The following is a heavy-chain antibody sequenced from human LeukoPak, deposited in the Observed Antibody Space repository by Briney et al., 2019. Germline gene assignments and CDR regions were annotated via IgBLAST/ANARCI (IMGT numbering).Heavy chain of an antibody. V-gene: IGHV3-48*02. J-gene: IGHJ4*02. CDR1: GFTFSTYS. CDR2: ISSSSSTI. D-gene: IGHD2-2*01. CDR3: ARFDCSSTRCYGGYYFDY. Sequence: GGSLRLSCAASGFTFSTYSMNWVRQAPGKGLEWVSYISSSSSTIYYADSVKGRFTISRDNAKNSLYLQMNSLRDEDTAVYYCARFDCSSTRCYGGYYFDYWGREPWSPSPQ.